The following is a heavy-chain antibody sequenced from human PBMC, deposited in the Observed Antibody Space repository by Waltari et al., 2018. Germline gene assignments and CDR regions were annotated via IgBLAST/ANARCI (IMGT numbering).Heavy chain of an antibody. CDR1: GGTFNNYS. V-gene: IGHV1-69*01. Sequence: QVQLVQSGAEVKKPGSSVKVSCKASGGTFNNYSINWVRQAPGQGLEYMGGFIPVFVTAKYALKFQGRVTITADESTSTAYMELSSLRSDDTAVYYCAKDLALSPTGWRDWGQGTLVTVSS. D-gene: IGHD6-19*01. J-gene: IGHJ4*02. CDR3: AKDLALSPTGWRD. CDR2: FIPVFVTA.